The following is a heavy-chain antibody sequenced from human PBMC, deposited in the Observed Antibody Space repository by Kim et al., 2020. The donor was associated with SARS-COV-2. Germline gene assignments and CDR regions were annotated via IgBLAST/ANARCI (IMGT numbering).Heavy chain of an antibody. CDR1: GGSFSGYY. Sequence: SETLSLTCAVYGGSFSGYYWSWIRQPPGKGLEWIGEINHSGSTNYNPSLKSRVTISVDTSKNQFSLKLSSVTAADTAVYYCARGQREYCSGGSCYHAEYFQHWGQGTLVTVSS. D-gene: IGHD2-15*01. CDR2: INHSGST. J-gene: IGHJ1*01. CDR3: ARGQREYCSGGSCYHAEYFQH. V-gene: IGHV4-34*01.